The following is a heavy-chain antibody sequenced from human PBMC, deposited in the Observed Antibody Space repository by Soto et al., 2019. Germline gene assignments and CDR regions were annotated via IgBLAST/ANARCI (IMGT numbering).Heavy chain of an antibody. CDR2: ISGTGGST. CDR3: ARKSDCSGGSCPYYFDY. Sequence: GGSLRLSCAASGFTFSSYGMSWVRQAPGKGLEWVSGISGTGGSTYYADSVKGRFTISRDNSKNTLFLQMDSLRAEDTAVYYCARKSDCSGGSCPYYFDYWGQEPWSPSPQ. V-gene: IGHV3-23*01. D-gene: IGHD2-15*01. J-gene: IGHJ4*01. CDR1: GFTFSSYG.